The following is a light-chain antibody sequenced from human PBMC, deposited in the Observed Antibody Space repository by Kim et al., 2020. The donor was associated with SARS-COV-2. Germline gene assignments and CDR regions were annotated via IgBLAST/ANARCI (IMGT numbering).Light chain of an antibody. J-gene: IGLJ2*01. CDR3: SSYAGSNNVV. CDR1: SSYVGGSNY. Sequence: GQSVTISCTGTSSYVGGSNYVSWYQQHPGKAPKLMIYEVSKRPSGVPDRFSGSKSGNTASLPVSGLQAEDEADYYCSSYAGSNNVVFGGGTQLTVL. V-gene: IGLV2-8*01. CDR2: EVS.